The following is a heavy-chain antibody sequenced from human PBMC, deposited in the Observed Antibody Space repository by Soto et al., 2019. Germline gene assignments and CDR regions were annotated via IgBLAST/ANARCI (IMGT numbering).Heavy chain of an antibody. CDR1: EFTFSTYA. CDR2: ITSSAGST. J-gene: IGHJ4*02. D-gene: IGHD5-12*01. CDR3: AKGFVEMATIDY. V-gene: IGHV3-23*01. Sequence: PGGSLRLSCAASEFTFSTYAMSWVRQAPGKGLEWVSSITSSAGSTYYADPVKGRFTVSRDNPKNTLYLQMNSLRAEDTAVYYCAKGFVEMATIDYWGQGTLVTVSS.